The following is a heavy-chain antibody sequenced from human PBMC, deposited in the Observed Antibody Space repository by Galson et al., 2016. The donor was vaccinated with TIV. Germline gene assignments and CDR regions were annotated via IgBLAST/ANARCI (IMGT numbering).Heavy chain of an antibody. CDR1: GGTFSSFV. CDR2: IIPLFGEA. CDR3: AKRRNTAMDTYYYYYGLDV. J-gene: IGHJ6*02. D-gene: IGHD5-18*01. Sequence: SVKVSCKASGGTFSSFVVTWVRQATGQGLEWMGGIIPLFGEAHYAQKFQGRVTISADESTSTVYMELRSLRSGDTAVYYCAKRRNTAMDTYYYYYGLDVWGQGTTVTVSS. V-gene: IGHV1-69*13.